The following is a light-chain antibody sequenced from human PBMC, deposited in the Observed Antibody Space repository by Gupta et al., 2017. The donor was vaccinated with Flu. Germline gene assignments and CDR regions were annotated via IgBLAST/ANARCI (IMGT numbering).Light chain of an antibody. Sequence: RDEKDLLDWYWQRPGQAQAPLIYMYSAREPGVAVSFSGSGSDTGFTVDLTSTGADDVEVYYCDQCKHGPISFGRGTKVEIK. CDR3: DQCKHGPIS. CDR2: MYS. CDR1: RDEKDL. V-gene: IGKV2-30*01. J-gene: IGKJ4*01.